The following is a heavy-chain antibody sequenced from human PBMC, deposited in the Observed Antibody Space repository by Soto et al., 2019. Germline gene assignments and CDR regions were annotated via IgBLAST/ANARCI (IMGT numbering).Heavy chain of an antibody. CDR1: GYTFTIYD. CDR3: ARATGVTTEINDAFDS. Sequence: ASVKVSCKASGYTFTIYDINWVRQATGQGLEWMGWMNPNSGNTGYAQKFQGRVTMTRNTSISTAYMELSSLRSEDTAVYYCARATGVTTEINDAFDSWGQGTMVTVSS. J-gene: IGHJ3*02. D-gene: IGHD4-4*01. V-gene: IGHV1-8*01. CDR2: MNPNSGNT.